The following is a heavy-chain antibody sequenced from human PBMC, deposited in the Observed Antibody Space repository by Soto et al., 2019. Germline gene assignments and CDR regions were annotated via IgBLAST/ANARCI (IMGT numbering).Heavy chain of an antibody. Sequence: ASVKVSCKASGGTFSSYTISWVRQAPGQGLEWMGRIIPILGIANYAQKFQGRVTITADKSTSTAYMELSSLRSEDTAVYYCASLTTVVTPGLDNYFDYWGQGTLVTVSS. CDR1: GGTFSSYT. CDR2: IIPILGIA. J-gene: IGHJ4*02. D-gene: IGHD4-17*01. CDR3: ASLTTVVTPGLDNYFDY. V-gene: IGHV1-69*02.